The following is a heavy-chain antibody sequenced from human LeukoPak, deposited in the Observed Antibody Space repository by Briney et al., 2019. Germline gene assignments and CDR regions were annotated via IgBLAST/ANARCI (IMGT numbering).Heavy chain of an antibody. J-gene: IGHJ4*02. CDR1: GFTFSSYS. CDR3: AKETRSGYDSPSPTNALDY. Sequence: PGGSLRLSCAASGFTFSSYSMNWVRQAPGKGLEWVSSISSSSSYIYYADSVKGRFTISRDNAKNSLYLQMNSLRAEDTAVYYCAKETRSGYDSPSPTNALDYWGQGTLVTVSS. D-gene: IGHD5-12*01. V-gene: IGHV3-21*04. CDR2: ISSSSSYI.